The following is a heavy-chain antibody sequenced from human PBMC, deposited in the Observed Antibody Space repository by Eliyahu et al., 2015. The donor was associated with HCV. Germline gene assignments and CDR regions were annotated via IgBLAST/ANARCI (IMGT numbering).Heavy chain of an antibody. CDR1: EFTFNRFA. D-gene: IGHD2-21*01. V-gene: IGHV3-23*01. Sequence: EVQFLESGGGLVQPGGSLILSCVASEFTFNRFALSWVRQAPGKGLEWVSSINVGGDSTYYADSGKGRFIISRDNSKNTLYLQMNSLSTEDTAIYYCAKNVGRTVIHYNMGVWGKGITVTVSS. CDR2: INVGGDST. J-gene: IGHJ6*03. CDR3: AKNVGRTVIHYNMGV.